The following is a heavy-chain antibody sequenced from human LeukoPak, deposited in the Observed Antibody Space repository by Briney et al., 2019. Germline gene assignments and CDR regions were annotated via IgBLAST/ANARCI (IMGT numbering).Heavy chain of an antibody. J-gene: IGHJ3*02. CDR3: ARGRGIAAATGAFDI. D-gene: IGHD6-13*01. CDR1: GFTFTSYG. Sequence: GASVKVSCKASGFTFTSYGFTWVRQAPGQGLEWMGWISGLNGNTNCAQKLQGRVTMTTDTSTSTAYMELRSLRSDDTAVYYCARGRGIAAATGAFDIWGQGTMVTVSS. CDR2: ISGLNGNT. V-gene: IGHV1-18*01.